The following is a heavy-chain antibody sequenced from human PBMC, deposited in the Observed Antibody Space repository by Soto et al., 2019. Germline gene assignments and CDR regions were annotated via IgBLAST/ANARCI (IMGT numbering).Heavy chain of an antibody. Sequence: GGSLRLSCAASGFTFDDYAMHWVRQAPGKGLEWVSGISWNSGSIGYADSVKGRFTISRDNAKNSLYLQMNSLRAEDTALYYCAKVWYNNHYYYGMDVWGQGTTVTVSS. D-gene: IGHD1-20*01. J-gene: IGHJ6*02. V-gene: IGHV3-9*01. CDR1: GFTFDDYA. CDR3: AKVWYNNHYYYGMDV. CDR2: ISWNSGSI.